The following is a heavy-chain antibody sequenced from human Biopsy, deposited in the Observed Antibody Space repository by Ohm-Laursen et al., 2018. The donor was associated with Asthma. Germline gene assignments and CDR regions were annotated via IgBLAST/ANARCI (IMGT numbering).Heavy chain of an antibody. CDR1: GYTFNSAG. CDR2: ISVYNGNT. D-gene: IGHD3-10*01. CDR3: ARAVDYSHYYGIDV. V-gene: IGHV1-18*01. J-gene: IGHJ6*02. Sequence: ASVKVSCKTSGYTFNSAGITWGRQAPGQGLEWMGWISVYNGNTKVAQKLQGRVTMITDTSTSTAYMELRSLRSDDTAVYFCARAVDYSHYYGIDVWGRETTVTVS.